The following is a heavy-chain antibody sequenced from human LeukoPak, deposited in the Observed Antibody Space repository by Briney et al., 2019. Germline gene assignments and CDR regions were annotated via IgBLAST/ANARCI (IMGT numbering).Heavy chain of an antibody. D-gene: IGHD1-26*01. Sequence: ASVKVSCKVSGYTLTELSMHWVRQAPGKGLEWMGGFDPEDGETIYAQKFQGRVTITADESTSTAYMELSSLRSEDTAVYYCARGPQVGAFDLWGQGTMVTVSS. CDR1: GYTLTELS. CDR2: FDPEDGET. J-gene: IGHJ3*01. V-gene: IGHV1-24*01. CDR3: ARGPQVGAFDL.